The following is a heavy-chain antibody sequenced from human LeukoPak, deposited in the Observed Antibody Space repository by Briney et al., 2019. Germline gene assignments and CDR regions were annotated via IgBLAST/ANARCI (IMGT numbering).Heavy chain of an antibody. CDR2: IYPGDSDT. D-gene: IGHD1-1*01. J-gene: IGHJ4*02. V-gene: IGHV5-51*01. CDR3: ARCATTGTGGDY. Sequence: GESLKISCNGSEYIFTTDGVDWVRQMPGRGLEWMGSIYPGDSDTSYSPSFKGQVTISADKPISTAYLQWSSLKASDSAMYYCARCATTGTGGDYWGQGTLVTVSS. CDR1: EYIFTTDG.